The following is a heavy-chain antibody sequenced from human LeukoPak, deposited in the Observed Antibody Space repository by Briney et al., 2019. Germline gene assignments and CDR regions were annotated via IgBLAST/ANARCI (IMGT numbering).Heavy chain of an antibody. CDR3: AIGRGELPH. D-gene: IGHD1-7*01. V-gene: IGHV3-23*01. CDR1: GFTFSSYA. CDR2: VTGSGGST. J-gene: IGHJ4*02. Sequence: GRSLRLSCTASGFTFSSYAMSWVRQAPGKGLEWVSTVTGSGGSTYYADSVKGRFTISRDNSKNTLYLQMNSLRAEDTAIYYCAIGRGELPHWGQGTLVTVSS.